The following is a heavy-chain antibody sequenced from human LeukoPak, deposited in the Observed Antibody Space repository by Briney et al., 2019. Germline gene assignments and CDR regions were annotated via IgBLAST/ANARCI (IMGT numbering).Heavy chain of an antibody. Sequence: ASVKVSCEASGYTLTRYSMNWVRQAPGQGLEWMGWIITDTVKPTYAQDFTGRFVFSLDTSANTAYLQINSLEAEDTAVYYCAREVLRLDYWGQGTQVTVSS. J-gene: IGHJ4*02. V-gene: IGHV7-4-1*02. D-gene: IGHD3-10*01. CDR3: AREVLRLDY. CDR1: GYTLTRYS. CDR2: IITDTVKP.